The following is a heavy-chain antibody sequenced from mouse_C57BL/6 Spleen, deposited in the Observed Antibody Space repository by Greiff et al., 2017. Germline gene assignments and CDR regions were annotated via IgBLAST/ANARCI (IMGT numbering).Heavy chain of an antibody. Sequence: VQLQESGPGLVAPSKSLSITCTVSGFSLTSYGVDWVRQPPGQGLEWLGVIWGGGSSNYNSALMSRLSIIKDNSKSQVFLKMNSLKTEDTAMYYCAKHDGAYWGQGTLVTVSA. V-gene: IGHV2-9*01. CDR2: IWGGGSS. J-gene: IGHJ3*01. CDR3: AKHDGAY. CDR1: GFSLTSYG. D-gene: IGHD2-3*01.